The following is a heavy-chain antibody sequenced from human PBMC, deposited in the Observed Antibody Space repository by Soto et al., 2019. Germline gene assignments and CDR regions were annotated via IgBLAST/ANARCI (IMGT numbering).Heavy chain of an antibody. CDR2: IIPIFGTA. CDR3: ARAVLRYFDWCPSPKDV. V-gene: IGHV1-69*12. J-gene: IGHJ6*02. CDR1: GGTFSSYA. D-gene: IGHD3-9*01. Sequence: QVQLVQSGAEVKKPGSSVKVSCKASGGTFSSYAISWVRQAPGQGLEWMGGIIPIFGTANYAQKFQGRVTITADESTSTAYMELSSLRSEDTAVYYCARAVLRYFDWCPSPKDVWGQGTTVTVSS.